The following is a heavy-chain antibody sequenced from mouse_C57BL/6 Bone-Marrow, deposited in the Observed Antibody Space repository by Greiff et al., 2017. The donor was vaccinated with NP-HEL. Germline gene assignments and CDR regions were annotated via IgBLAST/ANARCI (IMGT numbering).Heavy chain of an antibody. V-gene: IGHV1-69*01. D-gene: IGHD2-3*01. CDR1: GYTFTSYW. CDR3: ARCDGYYYFDY. J-gene: IGHJ2*01. CDR2: IDPSDSYT. Sequence: QVQLQQPGAELVMPGASVQLSCKASGYTFTSYWMHWVKQRPGQGLEWIGEIDPSDSYTNYNQKFKGKSTLTVDKSSSTAYMQLSSLTSEDSAVYYCARCDGYYYFDYWSQGTTLTVSS.